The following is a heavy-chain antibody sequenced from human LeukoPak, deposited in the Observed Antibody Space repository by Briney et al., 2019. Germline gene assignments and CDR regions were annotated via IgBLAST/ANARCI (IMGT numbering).Heavy chain of an antibody. CDR2: ISWNSGSI. J-gene: IGHJ4*02. V-gene: IGHV3-9*01. D-gene: IGHD2/OR15-2a*01. CDR3: AKLSVDKKNAPALDY. CDR1: GFTFDDYA. Sequence: GGSLRLSCAASGFTFDDYAMHWVRQAPGKGLEWVSGISWNSGSIGYADSVKGRFTISRDNAKNSLYLQMNSLRAEDTAVYYCAKLSVDKKNAPALDYWGQGTLVTVSS.